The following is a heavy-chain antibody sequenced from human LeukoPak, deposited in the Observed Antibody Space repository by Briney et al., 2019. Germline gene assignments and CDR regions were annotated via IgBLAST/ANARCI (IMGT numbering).Heavy chain of an antibody. CDR1: GFTFSSYE. V-gene: IGHV3-48*03. J-gene: IGHJ4*02. CDR3: AKVEGTYNWNLGFDY. D-gene: IGHD1-1*01. CDR2: ISSSGSTI. Sequence: GGSLRLSCAASGFTFSSYEMNWVRQAPGKGLEWVSYISSSGSTIYYADSVKGRFTISRDNAKNSLYLQMNSLRAEDTAVYYCAKVEGTYNWNLGFDYWGQGTLVTVSS.